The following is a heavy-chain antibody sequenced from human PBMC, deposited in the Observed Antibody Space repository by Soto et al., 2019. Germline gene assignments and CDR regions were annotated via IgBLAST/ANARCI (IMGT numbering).Heavy chain of an antibody. CDR2: ISSGGEYL. CDR1: GLTFSTYG. J-gene: IGHJ6*02. V-gene: IGHV3-21*01. Sequence: EVQFVESGGGLVKPGGSLRLSCAASGLTFSTYGMNWVRQAPGKGLEWVSSISSGGEYLDYADSVKGRLTISRDNAKNSLYLQLDSLRVEDTAVYYGATDGAAGAVMGVWGQGTTVTVSS. CDR3: ATDGAAGAVMGV. D-gene: IGHD6-13*01.